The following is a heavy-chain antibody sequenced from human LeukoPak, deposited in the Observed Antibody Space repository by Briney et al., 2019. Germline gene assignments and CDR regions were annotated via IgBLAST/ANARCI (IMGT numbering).Heavy chain of an antibody. Sequence: ASLNVSCKASGYTFTGNYMHWVRQTPGQGLEWMGWINPNSGGTNYAQKFQSRVTMTRDTSMSTAYMELSRLRSDDTAVYYCARQSSGGYGLGYWGQGTLVTVSS. J-gene: IGHJ4*02. CDR2: INPNSGGT. D-gene: IGHD5-12*01. CDR3: ARQSSGGYGLGY. CDR1: GYTFTGNY. V-gene: IGHV1-2*02.